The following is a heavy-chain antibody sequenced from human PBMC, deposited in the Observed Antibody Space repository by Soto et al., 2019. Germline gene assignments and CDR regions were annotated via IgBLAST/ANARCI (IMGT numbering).Heavy chain of an antibody. CDR3: ARESEDLTSNFDY. Sequence: PGESLKISWAASGFTFTRYSMNWVRQAPGKGLEWVSSISSTTNYIYYVDSMKGRFTISRDNPKNSLYLERNSLRAEDTAVYYCARESEDLTSNFDYWGQGTLVTVSS. J-gene: IGHJ4*02. CDR2: ISSTTNYI. V-gene: IGHV3-21*06. CDR1: GFTFTRYS.